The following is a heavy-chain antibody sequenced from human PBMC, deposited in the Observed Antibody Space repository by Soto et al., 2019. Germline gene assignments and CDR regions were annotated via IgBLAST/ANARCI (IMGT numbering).Heavy chain of an antibody. V-gene: IGHV1-69*13. Sequence: GASVKVSCKASGGTFSSYAISWVRQAPGQGLEWMGGIIPIFGTANYAQKSQGRVTITADESTSTAYMELSSLRSEDTAVYYCARALPGFTRNWFDPWGQGTLVTVSS. CDR3: ARALPGFTRNWFDP. D-gene: IGHD3-10*01. CDR1: GGTFSSYA. J-gene: IGHJ5*02. CDR2: IIPIFGTA.